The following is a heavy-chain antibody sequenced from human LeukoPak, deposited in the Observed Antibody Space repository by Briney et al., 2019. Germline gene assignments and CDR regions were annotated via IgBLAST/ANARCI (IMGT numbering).Heavy chain of an antibody. V-gene: IGHV3-33*01. CDR3: AREADCSGGSCYRGAFDI. CDR1: GFTFSQYA. D-gene: IGHD2-15*01. J-gene: IGHJ3*02. Sequence: GGPLRLSCAASGFTFSQYAMHWVRQAPGKGLEWVAAIWYDGSNDYYADSVKGRFTISRDNSKNTLSLQMNSLRAEDTAVYYCAREADCSGGSCYRGAFDIWGQGTMVTVSS. CDR2: IWYDGSND.